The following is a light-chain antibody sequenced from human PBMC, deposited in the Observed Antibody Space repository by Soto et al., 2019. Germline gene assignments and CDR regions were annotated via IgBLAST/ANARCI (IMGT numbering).Light chain of an antibody. V-gene: IGKV3-15*01. J-gene: IGKJ2*01. CDR1: QSVSSN. CDR2: GAS. Sequence: PGERATLSCRASQSVSSNLAWYQQKPGQAPRLLIYGASTRATGIPARFSGSGSGTEFTLTISSLQSEDFALYYCQQYNNWPPYTFGQGTKLEIK. CDR3: QQYNNWPPYT.